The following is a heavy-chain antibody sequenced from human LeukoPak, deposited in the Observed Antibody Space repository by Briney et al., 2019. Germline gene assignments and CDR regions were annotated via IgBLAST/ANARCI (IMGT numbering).Heavy chain of an antibody. Sequence: LPGRSLRLSCAASGFTFDDYAMHWVRQAPGKGLEWVSGISWNSGSIGYADSVKGRFTISRDNAKNSLYLQMNSLRAEDTALYYCAKSPRRYYGSGPYNWFDPWGQGTLVTVSS. V-gene: IGHV3-9*01. J-gene: IGHJ5*02. CDR2: ISWNSGSI. D-gene: IGHD3-10*01. CDR1: GFTFDDYA. CDR3: AKSPRRYYGSGPYNWFDP.